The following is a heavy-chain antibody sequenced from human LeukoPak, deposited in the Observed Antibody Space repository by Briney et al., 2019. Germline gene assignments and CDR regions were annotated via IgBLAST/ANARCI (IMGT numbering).Heavy chain of an antibody. V-gene: IGHV4-4*07. CDR3: VQDGPLRSDY. J-gene: IGHJ4*02. D-gene: IGHD5/OR15-5a*01. CDR2: IFASGST. Sequence: PSETLSLTCTVSGASISSYYWSWIGQPAGKGLEWIGRIFASGSTNYNPSLKSRIAMSVDTSKNQFSLNLTSVTAADTAMYYCVQDGPLRSDYWGQGTLVTVSS. CDR1: GASISSYY.